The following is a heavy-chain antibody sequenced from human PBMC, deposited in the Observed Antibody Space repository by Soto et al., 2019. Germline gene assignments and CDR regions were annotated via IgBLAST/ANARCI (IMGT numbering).Heavy chain of an antibody. D-gene: IGHD1-26*01. J-gene: IGHJ4*02. CDR1: GFTFSSYA. V-gene: IGHV3-30-3*01. Sequence: SLRLSCAASGFTFSSYAMHWVRQAPGKGLEWVAVISYDGSNKYYADSVKGRFTISRDNAKNSLYLQMNTLRGEDKAVYFCARDVPRVGATAYWGQGALVTVSS. CDR3: ARDVPRVGATAY. CDR2: ISYDGSNK.